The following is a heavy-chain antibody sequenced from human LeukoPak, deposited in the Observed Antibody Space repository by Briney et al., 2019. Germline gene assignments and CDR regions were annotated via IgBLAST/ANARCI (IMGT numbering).Heavy chain of an antibody. CDR3: ARHRPGNTMIVNDAFDI. D-gene: IGHD3-22*01. Sequence: SETLSLTCTVSGGSISSYYWSWIRQPAGKGLEWIGRIYTSGSTNYNPSLKSRVTMSVDTSKNQLSLKLSSVTAADTAVYYCARHRPGNTMIVNDAFDIWGQGTMVTVSS. CDR2: IYTSGST. CDR1: GGSISSYY. V-gene: IGHV4-4*07. J-gene: IGHJ3*02.